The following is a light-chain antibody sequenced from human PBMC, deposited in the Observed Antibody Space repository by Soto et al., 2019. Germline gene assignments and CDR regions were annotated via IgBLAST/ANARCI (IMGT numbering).Light chain of an antibody. CDR2: EVS. CDR1: SSDVGGYNY. V-gene: IGLV2-14*01. J-gene: IGLJ3*02. CDR3: SSYISSSTLWV. Sequence: QSVLTQPASVSGSPGQSITISCTGTSSDVGGYNYVSWYQQHPGKAPKLMIYEVSNRPSGVSNRFSGSKSGNTASLTISGLQAEDEADYYCSSYISSSTLWVFGGGTKLTVL.